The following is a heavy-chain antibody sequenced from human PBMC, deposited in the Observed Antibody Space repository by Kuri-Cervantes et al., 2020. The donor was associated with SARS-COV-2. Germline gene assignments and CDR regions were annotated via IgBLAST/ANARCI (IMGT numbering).Heavy chain of an antibody. J-gene: IGHJ4*02. CDR2: IYHSGAT. D-gene: IGHD3-9*01. CDR3: ARDRYFDYLRVNFFDY. CDR1: GGSVNSDTNS. Sequence: SETLSLTCAVSGGSVNSDTNSWTWIRQPPGKGLEWIGYIYHSGATLYNPSVKSRVTMSIDKSKNQFSLKLRSVTAADTAVYYCARDRYFDYLRVNFFDYWGQGSLVTVSS. V-gene: IGHV4-30-2*01.